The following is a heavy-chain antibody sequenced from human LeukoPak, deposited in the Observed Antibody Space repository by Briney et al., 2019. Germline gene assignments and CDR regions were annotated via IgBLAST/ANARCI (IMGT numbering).Heavy chain of an antibody. CDR1: GGSFSGYY. V-gene: IGHV4-34*01. CDR2: INHSGST. J-gene: IGHJ3*02. D-gene: IGHD2-2*01. Sequence: PSETLSLTCAVYGGSFSGYYWSWIRQPPGKGLEWIGEINHSGSTNYNPSLKSRVTISVDTSKNQFSLKLSSVTAADTAVYYCARAHPAAIARDAFDIWGQGTMVTVSS. CDR3: ARAHPAAIARDAFDI.